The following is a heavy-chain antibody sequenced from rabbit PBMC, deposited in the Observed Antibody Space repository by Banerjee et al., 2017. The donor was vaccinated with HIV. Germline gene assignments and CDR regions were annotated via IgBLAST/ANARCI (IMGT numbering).Heavy chain of an antibody. CDR2: IHTSSGST. CDR3: VRVPDSSSQWDL. Sequence: QQQLEESGGGLVQPGGSLTLTCKASEFDLSSNVMCWVRQAPGKGLEWIGCIHTSSGSTWYASWAKGRFTISKSTSLNTVDLKMTSLTAADTATYFCVRVPDSSSQWDLWGQGTLVTVS. V-gene: IGHV1S43*01. CDR1: EFDLSSNV. J-gene: IGHJ3*01. D-gene: IGHD1-1*01.